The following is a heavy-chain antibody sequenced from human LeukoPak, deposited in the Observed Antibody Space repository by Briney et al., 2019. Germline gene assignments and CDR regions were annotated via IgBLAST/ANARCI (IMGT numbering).Heavy chain of an antibody. D-gene: IGHD5-12*01. CDR1: GFTFDDYG. V-gene: IGHV3-66*01. CDR2: IYSGGST. J-gene: IGHJ4*02. Sequence: PGGSLRLSCAASGFTFDDYGMTWVRQAPGKGLEWVSLIYSGGSTYYADSVKGRFTISRDNSKNTLYLQMNSLRAEDTAVYYCARGPSGYYNTGGQGTLVTVSS. CDR3: ARGPSGYYNT.